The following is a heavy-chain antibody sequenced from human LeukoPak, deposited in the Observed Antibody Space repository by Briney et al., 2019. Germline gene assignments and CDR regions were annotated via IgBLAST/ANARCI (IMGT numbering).Heavy chain of an antibody. J-gene: IGHJ6*02. D-gene: IGHD6-6*01. CDR1: LGTFSSYA. CDR3: ASQDYSGSSRPCYYYRMYV. CDR2: IIPILGIA. V-gene: IGHV1-69*04. Sequence: SVKVSCKASLGTFSSYAVRWVRQAPGQGLEWMGKIIPILGIANYAQKFQGRVTITADKSTSTAYMELSSLRSEDTAVYYCASQDYSGSSRPCYYYRMYVWGQGTTVTVSS.